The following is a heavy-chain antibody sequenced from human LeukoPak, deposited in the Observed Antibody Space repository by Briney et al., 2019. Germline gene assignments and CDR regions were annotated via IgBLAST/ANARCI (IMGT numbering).Heavy chain of an antibody. CDR2: IYYSGST. D-gene: IGHD1-26*01. CDR3: ARQVGATTSFFDY. V-gene: IGHV4-59*01. Sequence: SETLSLTCTVSGGSINSYYWSWIRQPPGKGLEWIGYIYYSGSTNYNPSLKSRITISVDTSKNQFSLKLSSVTAADTAVYYCARQVGATTSFFDYWGQGTLVTVSS. J-gene: IGHJ4*02. CDR1: GGSINSYY.